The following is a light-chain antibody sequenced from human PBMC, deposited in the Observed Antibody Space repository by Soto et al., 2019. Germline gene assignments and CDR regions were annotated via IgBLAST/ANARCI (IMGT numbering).Light chain of an antibody. CDR3: CSYAGSSTGV. J-gene: IGLJ3*02. Sequence: QSALTQPASVSGSPEQSITISCTGTSSDVGTYNLVSWYQHHPGKAPKLMIHEGSKRPSGVSYRFSGSKSGNTASLTLSGLQAEDEADYYCCSYAGSSTGVFGGGTKLTVL. CDR1: SSDVGTYNL. V-gene: IGLV2-23*01. CDR2: EGS.